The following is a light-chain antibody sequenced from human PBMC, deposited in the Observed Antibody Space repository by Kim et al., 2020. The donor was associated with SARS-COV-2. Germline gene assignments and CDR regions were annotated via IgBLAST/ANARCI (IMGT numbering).Light chain of an antibody. CDR2: GKN. CDR3: NSRDSSDNHLVV. CDR1: SLRSYY. Sequence: SSELTQDPAVSVALGQTVRITCQGDSLRSYYGTWYQQKPGQAPVLVIYGKNDRPSGIPDRFSGSNSGTTASLTITGAQAEDEADYYCNSRDSSDNHLVVFGGGTQLTVL. V-gene: IGLV3-19*01. J-gene: IGLJ2*01.